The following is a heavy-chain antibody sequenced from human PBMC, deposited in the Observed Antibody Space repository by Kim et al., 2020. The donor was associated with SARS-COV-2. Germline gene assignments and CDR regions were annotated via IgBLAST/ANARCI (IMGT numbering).Heavy chain of an antibody. CDR3: ARRIAAAGRGHSFDY. CDR1: GFTFSTYW. CDR2: LNSDGTTT. V-gene: IGHV3-74*01. Sequence: GGSLRLSCAASGFTFSTYWMHWVRQHPGKGLVWVSRLNSDGTTTTYADSVKGRFTISRDNTKNTLYLQMNNLRAEDTAVYYCARRIAAAGRGHSFDYWGQGTLVTVSS. J-gene: IGHJ4*02. D-gene: IGHD6-13*01.